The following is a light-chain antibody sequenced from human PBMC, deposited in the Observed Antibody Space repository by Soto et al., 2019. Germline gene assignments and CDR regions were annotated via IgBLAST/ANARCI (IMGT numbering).Light chain of an antibody. CDR1: QNIRGW. CDR2: EAS. Sequence: DIQMTQSPSTLSAFVGDRVTITCRASQNIRGWLAWYQQRPGKAPDLLIFEASRLEGGVPSRFSGSGSRTEFTLTIDSLQPDDFATYYCQQYDSYSPTFGQGTRVEFK. V-gene: IGKV1-5*01. CDR3: QQYDSYSPT. J-gene: IGKJ1*01.